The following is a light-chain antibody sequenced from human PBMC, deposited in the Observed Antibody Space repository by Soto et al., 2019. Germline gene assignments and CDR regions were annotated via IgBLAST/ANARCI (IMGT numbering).Light chain of an antibody. CDR3: QQYNTWPRT. Sequence: EILMTQSPATLSVSPGERATLSCRASQSVSTSYLAWYQQKPGQAPRLLIYGAFTRATGIPARFSGSGSGTEFTLTISSLQSEDFAVYYCQQYNTWPRTFGQGTKVDI. V-gene: IGKV3-15*01. CDR2: GAF. CDR1: QSVSTSY. J-gene: IGKJ1*01.